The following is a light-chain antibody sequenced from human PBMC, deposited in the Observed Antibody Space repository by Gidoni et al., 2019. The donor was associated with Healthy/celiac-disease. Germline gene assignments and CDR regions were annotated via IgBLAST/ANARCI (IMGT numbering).Light chain of an antibody. CDR1: QSISSW. Sequence: TQSPSTLSASVGDRVTITCRASQSISSWLAWYQQKPGKAPKLLIYKASSLESGVPSRFSGSGSGTEFTLTISSLQPDDFATYYCQQYNSYSYTFXXXTKLEIK. CDR3: QQYNSYSYT. V-gene: IGKV1-5*03. CDR2: KAS. J-gene: IGKJ2*01.